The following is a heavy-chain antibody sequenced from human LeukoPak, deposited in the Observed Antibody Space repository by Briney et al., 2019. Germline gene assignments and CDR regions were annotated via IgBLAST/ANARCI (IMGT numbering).Heavy chain of an antibody. CDR1: GGSISSYY. V-gene: IGHV4-59*01. D-gene: IGHD1-1*01. CDR3: ARGNDYYCYMDV. J-gene: IGHJ6*03. CDR2: IYYSGST. Sequence: SETLSLTCTVSGGSISSYYWSWIRQPPGKGLEWIGYIYYSGSTNYNPSLKSRVTISVDTSKNQFSLKLSSVTAADTAVYYCARGNDYYCYMDVWGKGTTVTVSS.